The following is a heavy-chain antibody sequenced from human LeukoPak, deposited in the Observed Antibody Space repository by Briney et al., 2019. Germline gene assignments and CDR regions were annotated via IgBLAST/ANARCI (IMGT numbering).Heavy chain of an antibody. CDR2: IKQDGSDI. CDR3: ARGRGWIDP. Sequence: PGGSLRLSCAASGFTFNGFWMSWVRQAPGKGLEWVANIKQDGSDIYYLGSVRGRFTISRDNAMNSLYLQMNSLRAEDTAVYYCARGRGWIDPWGQGTLVTVSS. V-gene: IGHV3-7*01. D-gene: IGHD5-24*01. J-gene: IGHJ5*02. CDR1: GFTFNGFW.